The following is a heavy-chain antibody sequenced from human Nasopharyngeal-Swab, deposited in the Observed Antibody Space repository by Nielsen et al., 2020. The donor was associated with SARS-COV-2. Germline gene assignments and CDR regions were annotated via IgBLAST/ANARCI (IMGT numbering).Heavy chain of an antibody. J-gene: IGHJ6*02. CDR2: INPSGGST. V-gene: IGHV1-46*01. CDR1: GYTFTSYY. CDR3: AITMVRGYGMDV. Sequence: ASVKVSCKASGYTFTSYYMHWVRQAPGQGLEWMGIINPSGGSTSYAQKFQGGVTMTRDTSTSTVYMELSSLRSEDTAVYYCAITMVRGYGMDVWGQGTTVTVSS. D-gene: IGHD3-10*01.